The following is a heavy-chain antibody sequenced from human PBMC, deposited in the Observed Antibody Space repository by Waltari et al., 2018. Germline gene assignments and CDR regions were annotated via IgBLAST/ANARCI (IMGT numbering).Heavy chain of an antibody. CDR3: ARHVGEATTFDY. D-gene: IGHD1-26*01. J-gene: IGHJ4*02. CDR2: IHYSGST. V-gene: IGHV4-39*01. Sequence: QLQLQESGPGLVKPSETLSLTCSVSGGSISTSRYYWGWIRQPPGKGLEWIGSIHYSGSTYYTPSLKSRVTISVDTSKNQFSLRLTSVTAADTAVYYCARHVGEATTFDYWGQGTLVTVSS. CDR1: GGSISTSRYY.